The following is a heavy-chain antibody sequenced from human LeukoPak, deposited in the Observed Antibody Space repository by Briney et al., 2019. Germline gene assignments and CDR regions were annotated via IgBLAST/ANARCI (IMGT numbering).Heavy chain of an antibody. V-gene: IGHV3-43D*04. D-gene: IGHD3-3*01. CDR3: AKDRSLTPRDFWSGYYWFDP. CDR1: GFTFDDYA. CDR2: ISWDGGST. J-gene: IGHJ5*02. Sequence: GGSLRLSCAASGFTFDDYAMHWVRQAPGKGLEWVSLISWDGGSTYYADSVKGRFTISRDNSKNSLYLQKNSLRAEDTALYYCAKDRSLTPRDFWSGYYWFDPWGQGTLVTVSS.